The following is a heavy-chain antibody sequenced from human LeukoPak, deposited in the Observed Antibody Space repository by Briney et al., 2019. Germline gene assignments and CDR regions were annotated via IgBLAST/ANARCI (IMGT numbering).Heavy chain of an antibody. J-gene: IGHJ6*02. Sequence: SETLSLTCTVSGGSISNNYWACIRQPAGKGLEWIGRIYSSGSTIHNPSLSSRVTMSVDMSKNQFSLRLSSVTAADTAVYYCARGPYYYDSSGYYIPYYGMDVWGQGTTVTVSS. CDR2: IYSSGST. V-gene: IGHV4-4*07. D-gene: IGHD3-22*01. CDR1: GGSISNNY. CDR3: ARGPYYYDSSGYYIPYYGMDV.